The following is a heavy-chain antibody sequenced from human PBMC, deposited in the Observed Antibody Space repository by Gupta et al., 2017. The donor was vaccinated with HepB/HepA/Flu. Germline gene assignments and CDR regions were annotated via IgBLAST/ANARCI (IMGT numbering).Heavy chain of an antibody. V-gene: IGHV1-2*04. Sequence: QVQLVQSGAEVKKPGASVRVSCKASGSTFTGYYIHWVRQAPGQGLEWMGWIDPDSGGTNYAQKLQGWLTMTRDTSINTAYMDLSRLKSDDTAIYYCAAVRIEKYGFDPWGQGTLVTVSS. CDR1: GSTFTGYY. CDR2: IDPDSGGT. J-gene: IGHJ5*02. D-gene: IGHD2/OR15-2a*01. CDR3: AAVRIEKYGFDP.